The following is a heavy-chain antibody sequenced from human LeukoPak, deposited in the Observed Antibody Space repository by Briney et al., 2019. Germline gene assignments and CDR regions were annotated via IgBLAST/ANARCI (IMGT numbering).Heavy chain of an antibody. CDR2: ISAYNGNT. Sequence: ASVKVSCKASGYTFTSYGISWVRQAPGQGLEWMGWISAYNGNTNYAQKLQGRVTMTTDTSTSTAYMELRSLRSDDTAVYYCARANNYDFWSGYYKLDYWGQGTLVTVSS. V-gene: IGHV1-18*01. CDR3: ARANNYDFWSGYYKLDY. J-gene: IGHJ4*02. D-gene: IGHD3-3*01. CDR1: GYTFTSYG.